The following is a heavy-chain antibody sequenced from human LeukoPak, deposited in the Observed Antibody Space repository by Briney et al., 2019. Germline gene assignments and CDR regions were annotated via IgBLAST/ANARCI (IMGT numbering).Heavy chain of an antibody. Sequence: SETLSLTCTVSGGSISSYYWSWIRQPAGKGLEWIGRIYTSGSTNYNPSLKSRVTMSVDTSKNQFSLKLSSVTAADTAVYFCARASRGYCSSTSCSPSDAFDIWGQGTMVTVSS. V-gene: IGHV4-4*07. J-gene: IGHJ3*02. CDR1: GGSISSYY. CDR2: IYTSGST. D-gene: IGHD2-2*01. CDR3: ARASRGYCSSTSCSPSDAFDI.